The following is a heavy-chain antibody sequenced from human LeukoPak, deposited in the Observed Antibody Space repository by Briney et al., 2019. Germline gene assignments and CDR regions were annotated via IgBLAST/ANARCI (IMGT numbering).Heavy chain of an antibody. J-gene: IGHJ3*02. V-gene: IGHV4-59*08. D-gene: IGHD1-26*01. CDR2: IYYSGIT. CDR3: ARTIVGANAFDI. CDR1: GGSISSYY. Sequence: SETLSLTCTVSGGSISSYYWSWIRQPPGKGLEWIGYIYYSGITYYNPSLKSRFTISVDTSKNQFSLKLSSVTAADTAVYYCARTIVGANAFDIWGQGTMVTVSS.